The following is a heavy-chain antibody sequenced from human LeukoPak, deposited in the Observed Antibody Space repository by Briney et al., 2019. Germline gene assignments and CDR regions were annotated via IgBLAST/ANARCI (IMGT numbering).Heavy chain of an antibody. CDR3: AARPTSEAVAPSDF. J-gene: IGHJ4*02. Sequence: GGSLRLSCAGSGFTPSNCGMSWVRQAPGKGLEWVSGISGSGGSTYYADSVKGRFTISRDNSKSTLYLQMNSLRAEDTATYYCAARPTSEAVAPSDFWGQGTLVTVSP. D-gene: IGHD6-19*01. CDR1: GFTPSNCG. V-gene: IGHV3-23*01. CDR2: ISGSGGST.